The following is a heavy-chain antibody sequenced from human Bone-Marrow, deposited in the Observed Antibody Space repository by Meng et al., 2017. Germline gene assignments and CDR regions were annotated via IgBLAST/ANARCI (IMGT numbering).Heavy chain of an antibody. CDR2: IYHTGST. D-gene: IGHD2-2*01. J-gene: IGHJ5*02. Sequence: QVQLQESGPGLVKPSGTLSLTCTVSGGSISGSSWWTWVRQPPGKWLEWIGEIYHTGSTNYNPSLKSRVTISVDKSKNQFSLKLSSVTAADTAVYYCARGYCSTTNCNWFDPWGQGTLVTVSS. CDR3: ARGYCSTTNCNWFDP. V-gene: IGHV4-4*02. CDR1: GGSISGSSW.